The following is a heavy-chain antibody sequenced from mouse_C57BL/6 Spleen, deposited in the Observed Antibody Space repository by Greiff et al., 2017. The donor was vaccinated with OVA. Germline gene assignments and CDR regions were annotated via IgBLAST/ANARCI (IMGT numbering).Heavy chain of an antibody. J-gene: IGHJ1*03. CDR1: GYTFTDYY. D-gene: IGHD1-1*01. CDR3: AREGVVPDWYFDV. CDR2: INPYNGGT. V-gene: IGHV1-19*01. Sequence: EVQLQQSGPVLVKPGASVKMSCKASGYTFTDYYMNWVKQSHGKSLEWIGVINPYNGGTSYNQKFKGKATLTVDKSSSAAYMELNSLTSEDSAVYYCAREGVVPDWYFDVWGTGTTVTVSS.